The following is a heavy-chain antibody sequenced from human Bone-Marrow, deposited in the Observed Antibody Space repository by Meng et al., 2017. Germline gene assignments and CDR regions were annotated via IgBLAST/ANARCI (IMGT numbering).Heavy chain of an antibody. Sequence: QGQLVRSGAEGKKPGASGKVSVKASGYTFTSYAMHWVGQAPGQRLEWMGWINAGNGNTKYSQKFQGRVTITRDTSASTAYMELSSLRSEDTAVYYCARDEGSYSDYWGQGTLVTVSS. CDR3: ARDEGSYSDY. J-gene: IGHJ4*02. D-gene: IGHD1-26*01. CDR2: INAGNGNT. CDR1: GYTFTSYA. V-gene: IGHV1-3*01.